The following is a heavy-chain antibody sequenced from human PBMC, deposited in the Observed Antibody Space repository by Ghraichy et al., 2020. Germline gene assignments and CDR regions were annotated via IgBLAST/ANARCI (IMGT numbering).Heavy chain of an antibody. D-gene: IGHD4-23*01. J-gene: IGHJ4*02. CDR2: ISPNNDRI. V-gene: IGHV1-18*01. Sequence: ASVKVSCKASGYSFTNYGVSWVRQAPGQGLEWMGWISPNNDRINHPRNFQGRVTMTTDTSTSTAYMELRSLRSDDTAVYYCVKEERDHGGDSGYFDCWGKGTLVAVSS. CDR3: VKEERDHGGDSGYFDC. CDR1: GYSFTNYG.